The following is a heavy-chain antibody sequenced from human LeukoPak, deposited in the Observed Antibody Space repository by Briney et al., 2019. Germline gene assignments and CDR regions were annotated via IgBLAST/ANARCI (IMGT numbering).Heavy chain of an antibody. J-gene: IGHJ4*02. Sequence: ASVKVSCKTSGYTFTSYAMHWVRQAPGQRLEWMGWINAGNGNTKYSQKFRGRVTITRDTSASTAYMELSSLRSEDTAVYYCARSLTYYDFWSGLPDLDYWGQGTLVTVSS. CDR3: ARSLTYYDFWSGLPDLDY. D-gene: IGHD3-3*01. CDR2: INAGNGNT. V-gene: IGHV1-3*01. CDR1: GYTFTSYA.